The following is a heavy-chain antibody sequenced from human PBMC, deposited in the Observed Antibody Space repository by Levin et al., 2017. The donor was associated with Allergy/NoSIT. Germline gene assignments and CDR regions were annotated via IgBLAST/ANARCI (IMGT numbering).Heavy chain of an antibody. CDR3: AKEADIAADEIDY. V-gene: IGHV3-23*01. CDR1: GFPFSSYA. D-gene: IGHD6-13*01. Sequence: LSLTCAASGFPFSSYAMSWVRQAPGKGLEWVSAISGSGGSTYYADSVKGRFTISRDNSKNTLYLQMNSLRAEDTAVYYCAKEADIAADEIDYWGQGTLVTVSS. J-gene: IGHJ4*02. CDR2: ISGSGGST.